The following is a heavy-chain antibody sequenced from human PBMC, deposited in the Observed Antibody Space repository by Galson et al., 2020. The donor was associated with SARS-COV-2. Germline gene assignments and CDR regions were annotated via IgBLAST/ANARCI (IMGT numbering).Heavy chain of an antibody. Sequence: RLEASVKVSCKPSGIISSFYGISWVRQAPGQGLEWMGGIIPVLGTANYAQNFQGRLTITADESTSTVYMELSSLTSEDTALYYCAKGGGDCSSASCNPDFNYWGQGTQVTVSS. D-gene: IGHD2-2*01. J-gene: IGHJ4*02. CDR2: IIPVLGTA. CDR1: GIISSFYG. CDR3: AKGGGDCSSASCNPDFNY. V-gene: IGHV1-69*13.